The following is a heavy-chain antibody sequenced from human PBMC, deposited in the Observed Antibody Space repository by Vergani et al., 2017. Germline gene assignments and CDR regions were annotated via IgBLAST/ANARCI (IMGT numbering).Heavy chain of an antibody. V-gene: IGHV1-69*06. J-gene: IGHJ4*02. D-gene: IGHD3-10*01. CDR1: GGTFSSYA. CDR3: ARRAEGDGSGSYNRGGFDY. CDR2: IIPIFGTA. Sequence: QVQLVQSGAEVKKPGSSVKVSCKASGGTFSSYAISWVRQAPGQGLEWMGGIIPIFGTANYAQKFQGRVTITADKSTSTAYMELSCLRSEDAAVYYCARRAEGDGSGSYNRGGFDYWGQGTLVTVSS.